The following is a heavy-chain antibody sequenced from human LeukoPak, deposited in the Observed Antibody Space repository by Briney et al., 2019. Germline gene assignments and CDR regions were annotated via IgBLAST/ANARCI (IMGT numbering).Heavy chain of an antibody. J-gene: IGHJ4*02. CDR2: IYSGGST. Sequence: GALRLSCAASGFPVSSNYMSWVRQAPGKGLEWVSVIYSGGSTDYADSVKGRFTISRDNSKNTVYLQMNSLRAEDPAVYFCARGGYSYGLTFDFWGQGTLVTVSS. CDR3: ARGGYSYGLTFDF. D-gene: IGHD5-18*01. V-gene: IGHV3-66*02. CDR1: GFPVSSNY.